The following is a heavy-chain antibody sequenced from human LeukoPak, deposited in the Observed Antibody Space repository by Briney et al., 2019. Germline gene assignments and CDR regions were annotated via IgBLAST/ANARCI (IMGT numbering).Heavy chain of an antibody. J-gene: IGHJ4*02. CDR2: IYYSGST. Sequence: PSETLSLTCTVSGGSISSYYWSWIRQPPGKGLEWIGYIYYSGSTNYNPSLKSRVTISVDTSKNQFSLKLSSVTAADTAVYYCARGPVSLYYYDSSGYGDYWGQGTLVTVSS. V-gene: IGHV4-59*01. D-gene: IGHD3-22*01. CDR1: GGSISSYY. CDR3: ARGPVSLYYYDSSGYGDY.